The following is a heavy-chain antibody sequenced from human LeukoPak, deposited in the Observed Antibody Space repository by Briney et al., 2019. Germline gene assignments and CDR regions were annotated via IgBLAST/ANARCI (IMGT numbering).Heavy chain of an antibody. CDR3: AREDGDSSGAFDI. Sequence: SETLSLTCTVSGGSVSSGEYFWSWIRQPPGKGLGLIAYIYYTGTTYYNPSLKSPVTISVDTSKNQFSLKLSSVTAADTAVYYCAREDGDSSGAFDIWGQGTMVTVSS. V-gene: IGHV4-30-4*01. CDR2: IYYTGTT. D-gene: IGHD3-22*01. CDR1: GGSVSSGEYF. J-gene: IGHJ3*02.